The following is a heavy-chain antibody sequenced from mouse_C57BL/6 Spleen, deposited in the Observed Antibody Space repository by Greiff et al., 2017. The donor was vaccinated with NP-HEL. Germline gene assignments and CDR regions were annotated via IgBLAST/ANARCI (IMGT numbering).Heavy chain of an antibody. J-gene: IGHJ2*01. Sequence: QVQLQQPGAELVRPGSSVKLSCKASGYTFTSYWMHWVKQRPIQGLEWIGNIDPSDSETHYNQKFKDKATLTVDKSSSTAYMQLSSLTSEDSAVYYCARDYYGSEGDYWGQGTTLTVSS. CDR1: GYTFTSYW. D-gene: IGHD1-1*01. V-gene: IGHV1-52*01. CDR2: IDPSDSET. CDR3: ARDYYGSEGDY.